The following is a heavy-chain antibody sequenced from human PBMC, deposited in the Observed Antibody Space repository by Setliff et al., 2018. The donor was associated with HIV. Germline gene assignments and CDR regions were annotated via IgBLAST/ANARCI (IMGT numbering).Heavy chain of an antibody. Sequence: ASVKVSCKASGYTFTSYDINWVRQATGQGLEWMGWMNPNSGNTGYAQKFQGRVTMTRNTSISTAYMELSSLRSEDTAVYYCETRDFDSPSFGYWGTGALVTASS. CDR2: MNPNSGNT. J-gene: IGHJ4*01. CDR1: GYTFTSYD. D-gene: IGHD3-9*01. CDR3: ETRDFDSPSFGY. V-gene: IGHV1-8*02.